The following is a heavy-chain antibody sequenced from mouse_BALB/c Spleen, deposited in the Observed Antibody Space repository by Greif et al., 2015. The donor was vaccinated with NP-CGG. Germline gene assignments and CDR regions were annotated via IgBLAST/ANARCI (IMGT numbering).Heavy chain of an antibody. CDR1: GFTFSSYA. V-gene: IGHV5-6-5*01. J-gene: IGHJ3*01. D-gene: IGHD1-1*01. Sequence: EVQRVESGGGLVKPGGSLKLSCATSGFTFSSYAMSWVRQTPEKRLEWVASISSGGSTYYPDSVKGRFTISRDNARNILYLQMSSLRSEDTAMYYCARRGGSSSAWFAYWGQGTLVTVSA. CDR2: ISSGGST. CDR3: ARRGGSSSAWFAY.